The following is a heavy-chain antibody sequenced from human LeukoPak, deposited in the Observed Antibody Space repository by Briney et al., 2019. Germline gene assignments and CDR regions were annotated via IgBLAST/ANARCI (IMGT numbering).Heavy chain of an antibody. CDR2: IYWDDDK. D-gene: IGHD1-7*01. CDR3: AHRRPQDWNYANDAFDI. V-gene: IGHV2-5*02. J-gene: IGHJ3*02. Sequence: SGPTLLKPTQTLTLTCTFSGFSLSSNGVGVGWIRQPPGKALDWLALIYWDDDKRYSPSLKSRLTITKDTSKNQVVLTMTNMDPVDTGTYYCAHRRPQDWNYANDAFDIWGQGTTVTVSS. CDR1: GFSLSSNGVG.